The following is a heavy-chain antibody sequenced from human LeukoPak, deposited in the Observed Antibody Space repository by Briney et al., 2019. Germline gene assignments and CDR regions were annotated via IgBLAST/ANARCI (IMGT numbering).Heavy chain of an antibody. CDR3: ATVALEGGYSIAFDI. CDR1: GYTLTELS. J-gene: IGHJ3*02. D-gene: IGHD4-23*01. CDR2: FDPEDGET. V-gene: IGHV1-24*01. Sequence: ASVKVSCKVSGYTLTELSMHWVRQAPGKGLEWMGGFDPEDGETIYAQKFQGRVTMTEDTSTDTAYMELSSLRSEDTAVYYCATVALEGGYSIAFDIWGQGTMVTVSS.